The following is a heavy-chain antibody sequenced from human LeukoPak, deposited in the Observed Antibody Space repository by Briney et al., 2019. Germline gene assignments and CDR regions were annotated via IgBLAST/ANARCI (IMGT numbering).Heavy chain of an antibody. Sequence: PGGSLRLSCAASGFKFSVYSMNWVRQAPGSGLEWVSRITGTGSQFDDVDYADSARGRFTISRDNAKDSLFLEMSGLRVEDTGIYFCARETGFADAFDFWGRGTLVTVSS. J-gene: IGHJ3*01. CDR1: GFKFSVYS. V-gene: IGHV3-21*03. CDR2: ITGTGSQFDDV. CDR3: ARETGFADAFDF.